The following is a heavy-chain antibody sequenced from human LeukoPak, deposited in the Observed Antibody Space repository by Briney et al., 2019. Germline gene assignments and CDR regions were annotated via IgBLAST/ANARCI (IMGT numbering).Heavy chain of an antibody. V-gene: IGHV3-74*01. CDR2: IGNDGSST. CDR1: GFTFSNYW. D-gene: IGHD1-26*01. J-gene: IGHJ4*02. CDR3: ARDGARLDY. Sequence: GGSLRLPCAASGFTFSNYWMHWVRQVPGKGLVWVSRIGNDGSSTTYADSVKGRFTISRDNAKSTLYLQMNSLRAEDTAVYYCARDGARLDYWGQGTLVTVSS.